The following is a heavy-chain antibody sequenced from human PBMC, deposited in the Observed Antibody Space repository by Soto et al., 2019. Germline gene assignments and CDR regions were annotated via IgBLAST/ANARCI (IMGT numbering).Heavy chain of an antibody. CDR2: IYYSGST. V-gene: IGHV4-31*03. J-gene: IGHJ6*02. D-gene: IGHD6-19*01. CDR3: ASLPSGSGWYGEGYYYYGMDV. Sequence: TLSLTCTVSGGSISSGGYYWSWIHQHPGKGLEWIGYIYYSGSTYYNPSLKSRVTISVDTSKNQFSLKLSSVTAADTAVYYCASLPSGSGWYGEGYYYYGMDVWGQGTTVTVSS. CDR1: GGSISSGGYY.